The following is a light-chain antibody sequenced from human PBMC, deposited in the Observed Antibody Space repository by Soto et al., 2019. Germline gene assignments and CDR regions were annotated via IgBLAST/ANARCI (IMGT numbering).Light chain of an antibody. V-gene: IGLV2-8*01. CDR2: EVN. Sequence: QSALTQPPSASGSPGQSVTISCTGNSSDVGGYNYVSWYQQHPGKAPKLMIYEVNKRPSGVPDRFSGSKSGNSASLTVSGLQAEDEADYYCSSYAGSDNYVFGTGTKLTVL. J-gene: IGLJ1*01. CDR1: SSDVGGYNY. CDR3: SSYAGSDNYV.